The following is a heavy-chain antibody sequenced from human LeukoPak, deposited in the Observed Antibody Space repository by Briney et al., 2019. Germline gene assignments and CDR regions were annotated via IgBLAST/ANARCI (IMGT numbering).Heavy chain of an antibody. V-gene: IGHV3-11*01. J-gene: IGHJ4*02. Sequence: SGGSLRLSRAASGFTFSDYYMSWIRQAPGKGLEWVSYISSSGSTIYYADSVKGRFTISRDNAKNSLYLQMNSLRAEDTAVYYCAKDGQYDSSANWGQGTLVTVSS. D-gene: IGHD3-22*01. CDR2: ISSSGSTI. CDR3: AKDGQYDSSAN. CDR1: GFTFSDYY.